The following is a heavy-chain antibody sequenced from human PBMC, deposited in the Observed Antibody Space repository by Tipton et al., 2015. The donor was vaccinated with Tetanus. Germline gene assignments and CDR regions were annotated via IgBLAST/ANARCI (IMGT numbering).Heavy chain of an antibody. CDR2: IFYTGSS. CDR1: GVSIGSSSYF. Sequence: TLSLTCTVSGVSIGSSSYFWGWVRQPPGKALEWLGHIFYTGSSQYNPSLKSRVTISVDTTKSHFSLNMTSVTAADTAVYYCAILPKHWLAPRGAPWGQGILVTVPS. J-gene: IGHJ5*02. CDR3: AILPKHWLAPRGAP. V-gene: IGHV4-39*02. D-gene: IGHD6-19*01.